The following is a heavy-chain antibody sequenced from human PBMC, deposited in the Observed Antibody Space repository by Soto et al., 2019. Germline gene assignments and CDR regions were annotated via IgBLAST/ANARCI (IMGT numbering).Heavy chain of an antibody. J-gene: IGHJ4*02. Sequence: QVQLVQSGAEEKKPGASVKVSCKASGYTFTSYAMHWVRQAPGQRLEWMGWINAGNGNTKYSPKFQGRVTITRDTSASPAYMELSSLRSEDTAVYYCARDLGYALPDYWGQGTLVTVSS. CDR3: ARDLGYALPDY. D-gene: IGHD2-15*01. V-gene: IGHV1-3*05. CDR2: INAGNGNT. CDR1: GYTFTSYA.